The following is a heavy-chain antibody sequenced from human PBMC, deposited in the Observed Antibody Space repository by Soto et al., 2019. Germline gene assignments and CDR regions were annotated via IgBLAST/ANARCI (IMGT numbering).Heavy chain of an antibody. J-gene: IGHJ3*02. D-gene: IGHD6-19*01. CDR2: IIPILGIA. CDR1: GGTFSGYT. CDR3: ATPTPTGYSSGWADAFDI. V-gene: IGHV1-69*02. Sequence: SVKVSCKASGGTFSGYTISWVRQAPGQGLEWMGRIIPILGIANYAQKFQGRVTITADKSTSTAYMELSSLRSEDTAVYYCATPTPTGYSSGWADAFDIWGQGTMVTVSS.